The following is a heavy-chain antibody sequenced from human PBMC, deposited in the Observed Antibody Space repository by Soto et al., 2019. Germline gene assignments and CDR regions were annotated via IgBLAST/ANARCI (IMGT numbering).Heavy chain of an antibody. D-gene: IGHD2-2*01. CDR1: GFTFSSYA. J-gene: IGHJ5*02. CDR3: AKLRRLSSTSPRGKYNWFDP. Sequence: GGSLRLSCAASGFTFSSYAMSWVRQAPGKGLEWVSAISGSGGSTYYADSVKGRFTISRDNSKNTLYLQMNSLRAEDTAVYYCAKLRRLSSTSPRGKYNWFDPWGQGTLVTVSS. CDR2: ISGSGGST. V-gene: IGHV3-23*01.